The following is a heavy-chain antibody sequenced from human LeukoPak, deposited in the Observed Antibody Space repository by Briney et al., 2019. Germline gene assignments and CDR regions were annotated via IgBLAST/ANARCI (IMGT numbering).Heavy chain of an antibody. Sequence: PGGSLRLSCAASGFTFDDYAMHWVRQAPGKGLEWVSGISWNSGSIGYADSVKGRFTISRDNAKNSLYLQMNSLRAEDTALYYCAKDAVYYDSSGYRASYGMDVWGQGTTVTVSS. V-gene: IGHV3-9*01. D-gene: IGHD3-22*01. CDR1: GFTFDDYA. CDR3: AKDAVYYDSSGYRASYGMDV. CDR2: ISWNSGSI. J-gene: IGHJ6*02.